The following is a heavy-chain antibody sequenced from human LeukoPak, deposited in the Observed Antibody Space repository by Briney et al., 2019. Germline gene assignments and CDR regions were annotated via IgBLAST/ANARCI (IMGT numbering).Heavy chain of an antibody. CDR2: INHSGST. CDR1: GGSFSGYY. CDR3: ARRRGSYYRSGWFDP. V-gene: IGHV4-34*01. J-gene: IGHJ5*02. D-gene: IGHD1-26*01. Sequence: SETLSLTCAVYGGSFSGYYWSWIRQPPGKGLEWIGEINHSGSTNYNPSLKSRVTISVDTSKNQFSLKLSSVTAADTAVYYCARRRGSYYRSGWFDPWGQGTLVTVSS.